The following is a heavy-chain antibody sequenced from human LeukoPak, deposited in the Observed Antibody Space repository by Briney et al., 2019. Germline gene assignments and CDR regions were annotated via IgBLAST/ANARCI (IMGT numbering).Heavy chain of an antibody. V-gene: IGHV5-51*01. CDR2: VFPGDSHT. J-gene: IGHJ4*02. D-gene: IGHD3-3*01. CDR3: ATTRGEWLPDSYYFDY. CDR1: GYSFTSYF. Sequence: GESLKISCKASGYSFTSYFIAWVRQMPGKGLEWMGIVFPGDSHTRYSPSFQGQVTISADKSISTAYLQWGTLKASDTAIYYCATTRGEWLPDSYYFDYWGQGTLVTVSS.